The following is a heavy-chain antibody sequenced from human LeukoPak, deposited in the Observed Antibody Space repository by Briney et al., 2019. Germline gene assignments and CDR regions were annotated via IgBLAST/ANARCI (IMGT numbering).Heavy chain of an antibody. Sequence: PGGSLRLSCAASGFTFVDYAMHWVRQVPGKGLEWVSGINWNSGTIGYADPVKGRFTISRDNAKNSLYLQMNSLRAEDTALYYCAKEYCSGGSCYGVFDYWGQGTLVTVSS. CDR1: GFTFVDYA. D-gene: IGHD2-15*01. J-gene: IGHJ4*02. V-gene: IGHV3-9*01. CDR3: AKEYCSGGSCYGVFDY. CDR2: INWNSGTI.